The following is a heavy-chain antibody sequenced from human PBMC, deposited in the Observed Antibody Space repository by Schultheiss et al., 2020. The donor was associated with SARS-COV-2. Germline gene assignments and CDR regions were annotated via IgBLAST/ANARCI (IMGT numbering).Heavy chain of an antibody. J-gene: IGHJ6*02. CDR1: GFTFSSYS. V-gene: IGHV3-21*01. D-gene: IGHD3-10*01. CDR2: ISSSSSYI. Sequence: GGSLRLSCAASGFTFSSYSMNWVRQAPGKGLEWVSSISSSSSYIYYADSVKGRFTISRDNAKNSLYLQMNSLRAEDTAVYYCARDREASYYGSGSQGMDVWGQGTTVTVSS. CDR3: ARDREASYYGSGSQGMDV.